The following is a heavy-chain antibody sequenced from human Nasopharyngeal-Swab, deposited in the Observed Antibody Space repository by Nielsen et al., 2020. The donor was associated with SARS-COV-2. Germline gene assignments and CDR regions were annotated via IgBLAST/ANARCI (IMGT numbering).Heavy chain of an antibody. CDR1: GGTFSSYA. CDR2: MNPNSGNT. Sequence: ASVKVSCKASGGTFSSYAINWVRQATGQGLEWMGWMNPNSGNTGYAQKFQGRVTMTEDTSTDTAYMELSSLRSEDTAVYYCATAAVAGNAGWFDPWGQGTLVTVSS. D-gene: IGHD6-19*01. J-gene: IGHJ5*02. CDR3: ATAAVAGNAGWFDP. V-gene: IGHV1-8*02.